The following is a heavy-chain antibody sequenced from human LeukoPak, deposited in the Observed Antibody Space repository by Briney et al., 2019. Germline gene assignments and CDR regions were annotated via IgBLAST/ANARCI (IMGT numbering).Heavy chain of an antibody. CDR2: ISAYNGNT. V-gene: IGHV1-18*01. CDR1: GYTFTSYG. J-gene: IGHJ4*02. CDR3: ARDRFDY. Sequence: ASVKVCCTAAGYTFTSYGITWVRQAPGQGLEWMGWISAYNGNTNYAQKLQGRVTTTTDTSTSTAYMELRSLRSDDTAVYYCARDRFDYWGQGTLVTVSS.